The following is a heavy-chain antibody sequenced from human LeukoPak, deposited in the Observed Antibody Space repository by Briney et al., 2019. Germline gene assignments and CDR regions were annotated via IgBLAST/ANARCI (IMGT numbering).Heavy chain of an antibody. CDR1: GYTFTSYA. CDR2: INAGNGNT. J-gene: IGHJ3*02. Sequence: GASVKVSCKASGYTFTSYAMHWVRQAPGQSLEWIGWINAGNGNTKYSQKFQRRVTITRDTSASTAYMELSSLRSEDTAVYYCARAQKGLRGAFDIWGQGTMVTVSS. CDR3: ARAQKGLRGAFDI. V-gene: IGHV1-3*01. D-gene: IGHD5-12*01.